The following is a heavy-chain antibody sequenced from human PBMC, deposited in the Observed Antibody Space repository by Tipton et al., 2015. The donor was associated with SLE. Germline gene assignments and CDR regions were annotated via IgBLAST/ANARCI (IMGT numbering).Heavy chain of an antibody. CDR1: GFTFSSYG. V-gene: IGHV3-30*18. Sequence: RSLRLSCAASGFTFSSYGMHWVRQAPGKGLEWVAVIWYDGSNKYYADSVKGRFTISRDNSKNTLYLQMNSLRAEDTAMYYCAKEEDYYYYYYMDVWGKGTTVTVSS. J-gene: IGHJ6*03. CDR3: AKEEDYYYYYYMDV. CDR2: IWYDGSNK.